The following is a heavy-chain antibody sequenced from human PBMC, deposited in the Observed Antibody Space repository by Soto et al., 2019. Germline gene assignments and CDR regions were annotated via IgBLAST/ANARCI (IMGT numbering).Heavy chain of an antibody. Sequence: GGSLRLSCAASGFTFSSYGMHWVRQAPGKGLEWVAVISYDGSNKYYADSVKGRFTISRDNSKNTLYLQMNSLRAEDTAVYYCAKDFGSPMLCHYFDYWGQGTLVSGSS. D-gene: IGHD2-2*01. CDR3: AKDFGSPMLCHYFDY. J-gene: IGHJ4*02. V-gene: IGHV3-30*18. CDR1: GFTFSSYG. CDR2: ISYDGSNK.